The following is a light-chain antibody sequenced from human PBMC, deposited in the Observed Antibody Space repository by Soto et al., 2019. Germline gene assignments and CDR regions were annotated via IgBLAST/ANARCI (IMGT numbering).Light chain of an antibody. CDR2: DAS. CDR1: QNIGKY. J-gene: IGKJ3*01. CDR3: QQRVNWPSGFFT. Sequence: VMTQSPAILSLSPGESGTLSCRASQNIGKYLVWYQQRPGQAPRLLFYDASVRATGIPARFNGSGSGTDFTLSITSPEPEDSAVYYCQQRVNWPSGFFTFGPGTKVEVK. V-gene: IGKV3-11*01.